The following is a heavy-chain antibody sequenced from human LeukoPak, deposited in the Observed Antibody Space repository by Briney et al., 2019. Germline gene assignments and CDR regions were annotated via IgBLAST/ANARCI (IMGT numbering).Heavy chain of an antibody. Sequence: GGSLRLSCAASGFTFSSYAMHWVRQAPGKGLEWVAVISYDGSNKCYADSVKGRFTISRDNSKNTLYLQMNSLRAEDTAVYYCARSGHYDFWSGYSDLGFDYWGQGTLVTVSS. CDR2: ISYDGSNK. D-gene: IGHD3-3*01. CDR3: ARSGHYDFWSGYSDLGFDY. CDR1: GFTFSSYA. V-gene: IGHV3-30-3*01. J-gene: IGHJ4*02.